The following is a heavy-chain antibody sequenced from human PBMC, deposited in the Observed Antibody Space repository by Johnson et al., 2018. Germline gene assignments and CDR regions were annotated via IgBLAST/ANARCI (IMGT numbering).Heavy chain of an antibody. D-gene: IGHD3-10*01. CDR3: AKVKNYYTVDYYYGMDD. J-gene: IGHJ6*02. CDR1: GFTFSSNA. V-gene: IGHV3-30*04. CDR2: ISYDGSIK. Sequence: VQLLESGGGVVQPGRSLRLSCAASGFTFSSNAMHWVRQAPGKGLEWVAVISYDGSIKYYADSVKGRFTISRDNSKNTMSLQMKTLRAEDTAVSYCAKVKNYYTVDYYYGMDDWGQGTTVTVSS.